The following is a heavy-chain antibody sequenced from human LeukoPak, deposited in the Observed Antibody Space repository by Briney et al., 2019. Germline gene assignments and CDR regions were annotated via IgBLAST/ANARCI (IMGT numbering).Heavy chain of an antibody. D-gene: IGHD3-9*01. J-gene: IGHJ4*02. V-gene: IGHV4-59*08. CDR1: GDSISNYY. Sequence: KTSETLSLTCIVSGDSISNYYWSWIRQPPGKGLEWIGYIYFSGTTNYNPSLKSRVTISVDTSKNQFSLKLSSMTAADTAVYYCARLSHPSGSDWFFDYWGQGTLVTVSS. CDR3: ARLSHPSGSDWFFDY. CDR2: IYFSGTT.